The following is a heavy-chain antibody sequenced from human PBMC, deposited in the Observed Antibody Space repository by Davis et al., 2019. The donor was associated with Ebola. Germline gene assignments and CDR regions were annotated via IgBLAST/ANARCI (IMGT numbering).Heavy chain of an antibody. D-gene: IGHD3-16*02. CDR1: VITFSSYA. Sequence: ESLKISCTDSVITFSSYAMTWVRQAPGKGLEWVSAISGSGGSTYYADSVKGRFTISRDNSKNTLYLQMNSLRAEDTAVYYCAKDRGMVITFGGVIVTYFDYWDQGTLVTVSS. CDR3: AKDRGMVITFGGVIVTYFDY. J-gene: IGHJ4*02. V-gene: IGHV3-23*01. CDR2: ISGSGGST.